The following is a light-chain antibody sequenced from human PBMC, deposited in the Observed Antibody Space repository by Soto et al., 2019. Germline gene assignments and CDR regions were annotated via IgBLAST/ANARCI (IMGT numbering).Light chain of an antibody. Sequence: QSLVTLPACVSGSPGQSITIACTGTSSDIGAYNYVSRYQQYPGKAPKLMIYGVTKRPSGVSNRFSGSKTGNTASLTISGLQAEDEADYYCFSHRSGDSHVFGTGTKVTVL. CDR3: FSHRSGDSHV. J-gene: IGLJ1*01. CDR2: GVT. CDR1: SSDIGAYNY. V-gene: IGLV2-14*01.